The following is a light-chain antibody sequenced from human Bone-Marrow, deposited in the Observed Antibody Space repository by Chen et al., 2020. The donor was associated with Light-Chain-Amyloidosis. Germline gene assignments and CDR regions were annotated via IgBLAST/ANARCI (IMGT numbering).Light chain of an antibody. V-gene: IGLV2-14*01. J-gene: IGLJ1*01. Sequence: QSALTTPASVSGSTGQSITISCTGTSSDVGGANHVSWYQQPPDKAPKIMLYEVTNRPSWVPDRFSGSKSDNTASLASSELQTEDEADYFCSSYTVTNTLVFGSGTRVTVL. CDR3: SSYTVTNTLV. CDR1: SSDVGGANH. CDR2: EVT.